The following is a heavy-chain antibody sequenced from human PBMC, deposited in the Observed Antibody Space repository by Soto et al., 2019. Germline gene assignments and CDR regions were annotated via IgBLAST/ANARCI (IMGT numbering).Heavy chain of an antibody. Sequence: QVQLVESGGGVVQPGRSLRLSCAASGFTFRSYAMHWVRQAPGKGLEWVAVISYDGSNKYYADSVKGRFTISRDNSKNTLYLQMNSLRAEDTAVYYCARALVVVAARTLDYWGQGTLVTVSS. CDR2: ISYDGSNK. CDR3: ARALVVVAARTLDY. CDR1: GFTFRSYA. J-gene: IGHJ4*02. V-gene: IGHV3-30-3*01. D-gene: IGHD2-15*01.